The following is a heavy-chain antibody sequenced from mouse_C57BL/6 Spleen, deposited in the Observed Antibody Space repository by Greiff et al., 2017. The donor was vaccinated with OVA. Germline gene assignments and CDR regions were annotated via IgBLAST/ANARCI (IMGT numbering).Heavy chain of an antibody. CDR1: GYTFTEYT. Sequence: QVQLQQSGAELVKPGASVKLSCKASGYTFTEYTIHWVKQRSGPGLEWLGWFYPGSGSITYNEKFKDKATLTADKSSSTVYMELSRLTSEDSAVYFCARHEGGTRGKGDAMDYWGQGTSVTVSS. V-gene: IGHV1-62-2*01. J-gene: IGHJ4*01. CDR2: FYPGSGSI. D-gene: IGHD1-3*01. CDR3: ARHEGGTRGKGDAMDY.